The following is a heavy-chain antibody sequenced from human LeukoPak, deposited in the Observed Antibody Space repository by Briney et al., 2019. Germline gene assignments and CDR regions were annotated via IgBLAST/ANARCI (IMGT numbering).Heavy chain of an antibody. CDR2: ISGSGGGT. D-gene: IGHD3-22*01. CDR3: AKLHYYDSSGYPYDAFDI. CDR1: GFTLSSYA. Sequence: PGGSLRLSCAASGFTLSSYAMSWVRQAPGKGLEWVSVISGSGGGTYYADSVKGRFTISRDNSKNTLYLQMNSLRAEDTAVYYCAKLHYYDSSGYPYDAFDIWGQGTMVTVSS. J-gene: IGHJ3*02. V-gene: IGHV3-23*01.